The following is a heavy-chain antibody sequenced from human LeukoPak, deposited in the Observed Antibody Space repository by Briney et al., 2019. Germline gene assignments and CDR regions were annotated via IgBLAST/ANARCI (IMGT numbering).Heavy chain of an antibody. CDR2: VYATGTT. J-gene: IGHJ4*02. V-gene: IGHV4-61*01. Sequence: SSETLSLTCTVSTYSISSGYYWGWIRQPPGKGLEWIGYVYATGTTNYNPSLKTRATISIDTSKNQLSLTLTSVTAADTAVYYCARVGSGGAWFDFWGQGTLVSVSS. CDR3: ARVGSGGAWFDF. CDR1: TYSISSGYY. D-gene: IGHD6-19*01.